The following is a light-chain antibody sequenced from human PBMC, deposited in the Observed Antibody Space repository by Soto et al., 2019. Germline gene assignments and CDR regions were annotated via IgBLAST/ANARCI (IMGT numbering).Light chain of an antibody. CDR2: DAS. V-gene: IGKV1-5*01. CDR1: QSISSY. Sequence: DIQMTQSPSSLSASVGDRVTITFRASQSISSYLNWYQQKPGKAPKLLIYDASSLESGVPQRFSGSGSGTEFTLTISSLQPDDFATYYCQQYNSYWTFGQGTKVDIK. CDR3: QQYNSYWT. J-gene: IGKJ1*01.